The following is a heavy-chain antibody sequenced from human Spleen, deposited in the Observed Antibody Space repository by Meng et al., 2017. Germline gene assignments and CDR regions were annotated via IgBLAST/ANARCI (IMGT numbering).Heavy chain of an antibody. V-gene: IGHV3-9*01. CDR1: GFTYDDYA. D-gene: IGHD2-21*02. CDR3: ARDLGVVTAALGY. CDR2: IRRKSGII. J-gene: IGHJ4*02. Sequence: SLKISCAASGFTYDDYAMHWIRQAPGKGREWVSGIRRKSGIIGYADSVKGRFTISRDNAKNSLYLQMNSLRAEDTALYYCARDLGVVTAALGYWGQGTLVTVSS.